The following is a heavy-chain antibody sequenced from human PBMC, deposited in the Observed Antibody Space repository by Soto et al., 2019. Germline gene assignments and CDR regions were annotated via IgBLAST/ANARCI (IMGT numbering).Heavy chain of an antibody. CDR2: IYYSGST. D-gene: IGHD6-13*01. CDR1: VASISNYY. J-gene: IGHJ3*02. V-gene: IGHV4-59*01. Sequence: SETLSLTCTVSVASISNYYWTWIRQPPGQGLEWIGYIYYSGSTNYNPSLKSRVTISLDTSKNQFSLKLSSVTAADTAVYYCARGIAIAGNDAFDIWGQGTMGTVSS. CDR3: ARGIAIAGNDAFDI.